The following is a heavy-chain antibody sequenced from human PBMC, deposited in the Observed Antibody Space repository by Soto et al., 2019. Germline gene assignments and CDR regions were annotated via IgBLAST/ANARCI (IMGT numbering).Heavy chain of an antibody. Sequence: ASVKVSCKASGYTFTDYGISWVRQAPGQGLQWMGWITAFNGNTKYAQQFQGRVTMTTDTSTSTAYMELRSLESDDTAVYYCARISQSDFWSGYYYFFDYWGQGTLVIVSS. CDR3: ARISQSDFWSGYYYFFDY. CDR1: GYTFTDYG. J-gene: IGHJ4*02. V-gene: IGHV1-18*01. D-gene: IGHD3-3*01. CDR2: ITAFNGNT.